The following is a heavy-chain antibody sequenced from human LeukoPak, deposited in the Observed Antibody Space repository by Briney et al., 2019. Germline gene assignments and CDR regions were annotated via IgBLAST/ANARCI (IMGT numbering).Heavy chain of an antibody. CDR1: GGSISNSNYY. J-gene: IGHJ4*02. V-gene: IGHV4-39*01. Sequence: PSETLSLTCTVSGGSISNSNYYWSWIRQPPGKELEWIASINYGGTTYYNPSLKSRVTTSLYTSKNPFSLRLSSVTAADTAVYLCARYVVYGSGKYYFDYWGQGSLVTVSS. D-gene: IGHD3-10*01. CDR2: INYGGTT. CDR3: ARYVVYGSGKYYFDY.